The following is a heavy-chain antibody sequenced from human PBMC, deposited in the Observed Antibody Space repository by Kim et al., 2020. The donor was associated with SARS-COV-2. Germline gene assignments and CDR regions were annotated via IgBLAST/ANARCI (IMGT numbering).Heavy chain of an antibody. J-gene: IGHJ4*02. CDR3: RMYYYDSSGYSLDY. D-gene: IGHD3-22*01. V-gene: IGHV3-30*07. Sequence: ADSVKGRFTISRDNSKNMLYLQMNSLRAEDTAVYYCRMYYYDSSGYSLDYWGQGTLVTVSS.